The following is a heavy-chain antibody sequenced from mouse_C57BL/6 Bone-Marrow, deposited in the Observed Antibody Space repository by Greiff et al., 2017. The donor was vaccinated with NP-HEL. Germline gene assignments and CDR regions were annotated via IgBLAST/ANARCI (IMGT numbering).Heavy chain of an antibody. Sequence: VQLQQSGPELVKPGASVKLSCKASGYTFTSYDINWVKHRPGQGLEWIGWIYPRAGSTKYNEKFKGKATLTVDTSSSTAYMELHSLTSEDSAVYFCARTGRSYAMDYWGQGTSVTVSS. D-gene: IGHD4-1*01. CDR1: GYTFTSYD. CDR2: IYPRAGST. CDR3: ARTGRSYAMDY. J-gene: IGHJ4*01. V-gene: IGHV1-85*01.